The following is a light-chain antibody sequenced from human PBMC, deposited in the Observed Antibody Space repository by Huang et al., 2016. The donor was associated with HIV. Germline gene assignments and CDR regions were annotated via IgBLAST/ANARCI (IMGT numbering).Light chain of an antibody. V-gene: IGKV3-15*01. CDR1: ERVSIS. J-gene: IGKJ5*01. CDR2: DAS. CDR3: QQYNDWPPIT. Sequence: EIVMTQSPDTLSVFPGERVTLSCRASERVSISLAWYQQKSGQAPRLLIYDASTRATGIPARFIGSGSGTEFTLTINSLLSEDFAVYYCQQYNDWPPITFGQGTRLDMK.